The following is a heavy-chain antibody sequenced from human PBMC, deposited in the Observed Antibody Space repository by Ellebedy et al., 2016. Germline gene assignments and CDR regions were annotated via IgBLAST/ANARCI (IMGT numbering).Heavy chain of an antibody. V-gene: IGHV4-59*02. CDR1: GGSVSSDY. CDR3: AKWNGGWYAFEV. Sequence: SETLSLTCNVSGGSVSSDYWNWIRRPPGKGLEWIGYVFHTGTTNYNPSLKSRATMSVDMSKSQFSLRLTSVTAADTAVYYCAKWNGGWYAFEVWGQGTMVTVSS. D-gene: IGHD6-19*01. CDR2: VFHTGTT. J-gene: IGHJ3*01.